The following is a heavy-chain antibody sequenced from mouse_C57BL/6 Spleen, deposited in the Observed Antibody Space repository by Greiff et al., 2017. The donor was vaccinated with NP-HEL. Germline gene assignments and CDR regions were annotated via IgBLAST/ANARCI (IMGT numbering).Heavy chain of an antibody. CDR2: IYPGDGDT. J-gene: IGHJ2*01. CDR3: ARGISQLIFDY. CDR1: GYAFSSSW. D-gene: IGHD3-2*02. Sequence: VQLQESGPELVKPGASVKISCKASGYAFSSSWMNWVKQRPGKGLEWIGRIYPGDGDTNYNGKVKGKATLTADKASSTAYMQLSSLTSEDSAVYCCARGISQLIFDYWGQGTTLTVSS. V-gene: IGHV1-82*01.